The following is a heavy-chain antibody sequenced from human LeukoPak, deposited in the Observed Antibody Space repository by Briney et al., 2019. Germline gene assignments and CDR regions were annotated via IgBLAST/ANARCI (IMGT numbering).Heavy chain of an antibody. CDR3: AQQLLHAAEYFQY. D-gene: IGHD6-13*01. CDR1: GGSITNDY. V-gene: IGHV4-59*01. J-gene: IGHJ1*01. CDR2: IYYSGST. Sequence: SETLSLTCTVSGGSITNDYWSWIRQPPGKGLEWIGYIYYSGSTNYSPSLKSRVTISVDTSKNQFSLKLSSVTAADTAMYYCAQQLLHAAEYFQYWGQGTLVTVSS.